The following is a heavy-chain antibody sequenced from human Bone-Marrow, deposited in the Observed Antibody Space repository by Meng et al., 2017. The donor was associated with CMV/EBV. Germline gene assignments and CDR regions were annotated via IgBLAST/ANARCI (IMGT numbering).Heavy chain of an antibody. CDR3: ARMFRFDP. CDR2: INPSGGGT. V-gene: IGHV1-46*01. J-gene: IGHJ5*02. D-gene: IGHD3-10*02. CDR1: GYTFSTSY. Sequence: QVQLVQSGAEVKKPGASVKISCKAFGYTFSTSYMHWVRQAPGQGLEWMGIINPSGGGTSYAQKFQGRVTMTRDTSTRTVYMELSSLRSEDTAVYYCARMFRFDPWGQGTLVTVSS.